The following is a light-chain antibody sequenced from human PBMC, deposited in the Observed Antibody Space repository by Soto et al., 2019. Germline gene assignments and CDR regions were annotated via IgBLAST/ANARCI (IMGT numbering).Light chain of an antibody. V-gene: IGKV3-15*01. CDR3: QQYNNWPPIT. J-gene: IGKJ5*01. CDR1: QSVSSN. CDR2: GAS. Sequence: EIVMTHSPATLSVSPLERATLSFSASQSVSSNLAWYQQKPGQAPRLLIYGASTRATGIPARFSGSGSGTEFTLTISSLQSEDFAVYYCQQYNNWPPITFGQGTRLEIK.